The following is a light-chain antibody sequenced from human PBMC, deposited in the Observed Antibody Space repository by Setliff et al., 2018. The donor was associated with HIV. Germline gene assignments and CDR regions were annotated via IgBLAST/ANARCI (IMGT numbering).Light chain of an antibody. CDR2: DVS. J-gene: IGLJ1*01. Sequence: QSVLTQPASVSGSPGQSITISCTGTSSDVGGYNYVSWYQPHPGKAPKLMIYDVSKRPSGVSNRFSGSKSGNTASLTISGLQAEDAADYYCSSYTSSSTYVFGTGTKVTVL. CDR1: SSDVGGYNY. CDR3: SSYTSSSTYV. V-gene: IGLV2-14*01.